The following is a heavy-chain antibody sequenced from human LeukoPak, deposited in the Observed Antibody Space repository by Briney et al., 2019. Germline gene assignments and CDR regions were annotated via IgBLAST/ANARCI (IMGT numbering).Heavy chain of an antibody. J-gene: IGHJ6*03. Sequence: PGGSLRLSCAASGFTFSSYGMHWVRQAPGKGLEWVAFIRYDGSNKYYADSVKGRFTISRDNSKNTLYLQMNSLRAEDTAVYYCARIGLGELGYYYYYMDVWGKGTTVTVSS. CDR2: IRYDGSNK. D-gene: IGHD3-16*01. V-gene: IGHV3-30*02. CDR1: GFTFSSYG. CDR3: ARIGLGELGYYYYYMDV.